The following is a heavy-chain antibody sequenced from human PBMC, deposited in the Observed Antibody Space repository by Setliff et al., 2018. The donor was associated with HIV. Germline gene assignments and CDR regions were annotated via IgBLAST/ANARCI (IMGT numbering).Heavy chain of an antibody. CDR3: ARDMMYHYDSSGAFGWFGP. Sequence: SETLSLTCTVSGGSISSSSYCWGWIRQPPGKGLEWIGSIYYSGSTYYNPSLKSRVTISLDTSKNQISLKLRSVTAADTAVYFCARDMMYHYDSSGAFGWFGPWGQGTLVTVSS. D-gene: IGHD3-22*01. CDR2: IYYSGST. V-gene: IGHV4-39*07. J-gene: IGHJ5*02. CDR1: GGSISSSSYC.